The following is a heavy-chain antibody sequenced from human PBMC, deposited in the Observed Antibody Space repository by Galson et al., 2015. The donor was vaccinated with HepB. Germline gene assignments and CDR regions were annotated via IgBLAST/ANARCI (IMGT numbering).Heavy chain of an antibody. V-gene: IGHV3-21*01. CDR3: ARREVGVKDGFDV. Sequence: SLRLSCAASGFTFSSYSMNWVRQAPGKGLEWVSSISTGGDYINYADSIKGRFTISRDNAKNSLYLQMHSLRAGDTAIYYCARREVGVKDGFDVWGQGTMVTVSS. CDR2: ISTGGDYI. D-gene: IGHD1-26*01. CDR1: GFTFSSYS. J-gene: IGHJ3*01.